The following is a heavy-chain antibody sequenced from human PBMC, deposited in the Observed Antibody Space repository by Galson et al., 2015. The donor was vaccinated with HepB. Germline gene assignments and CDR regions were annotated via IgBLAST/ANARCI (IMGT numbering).Heavy chain of an antibody. V-gene: IGHV6-1*01. CDR3: ARDRYSSGWFSTSFDY. J-gene: IGHJ4*02. CDR1: EDSVSSNSAA. CDR2: TYYRSKWYN. Sequence: CAISEDSVSSNSAAWNWIRQSPSRGLEWLGRTYYRSKWYNDYAVSVKSRITINPDTSKNQFSLQLNSVTPEDTAVYYCARDRYSSGWFSTSFDYWGQGTLVTVSS. D-gene: IGHD6-19*01.